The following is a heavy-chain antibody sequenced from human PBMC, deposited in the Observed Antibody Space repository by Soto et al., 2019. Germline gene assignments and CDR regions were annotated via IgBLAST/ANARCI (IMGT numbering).Heavy chain of an antibody. CDR2: INSSGSST. V-gene: IGHV3-74*01. CDR3: ARANWNDGGYWFDP. Sequence: GGSLRLSCAASGFTFSSYWMHWVRQAPGKGLVWVSRINSSGSSTSYADSVKGRFTISRDNAKNTLYLQMNSLRAEDTAVYYCARANWNDGGYWFDPWGQGTLVTVSS. CDR1: GFTFSSYW. J-gene: IGHJ5*02. D-gene: IGHD1-20*01.